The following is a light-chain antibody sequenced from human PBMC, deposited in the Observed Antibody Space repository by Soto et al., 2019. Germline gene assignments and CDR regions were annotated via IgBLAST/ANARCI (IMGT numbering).Light chain of an antibody. CDR2: EVT. J-gene: IGLJ3*02. CDR3: SPYGGSNNWV. V-gene: IGLV2-8*01. CDR1: SSDVGGYNY. Sequence: QSALTQPPSASGSPGQSVTISCTGTSSDVGGYNYVSWYQQHPGKAPKLMISEVTKRPSGVPDRFSGSKSGNTAYLTVSGLQAEEEADYYCSPYGGSNNWVFGGGTKLTVL.